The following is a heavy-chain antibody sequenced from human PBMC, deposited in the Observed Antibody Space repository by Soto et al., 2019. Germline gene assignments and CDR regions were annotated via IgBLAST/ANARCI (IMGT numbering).Heavy chain of an antibody. CDR2: ISSTTNYI. CDR1: GVTFTRYS. J-gene: IGHJ4*02. CDR3: ARESEDLTSNFDY. Sequence: GVLRLSCAASGVTFTRYSMNWVRQAPGKGLEWVSSISSTTNYIYYGDSMKGRFTISRDNAKNSLYLEMNSLRAEDTAVYYCARESEDLTSNFDYWGQGTLVTVSS. V-gene: IGHV3-21*06.